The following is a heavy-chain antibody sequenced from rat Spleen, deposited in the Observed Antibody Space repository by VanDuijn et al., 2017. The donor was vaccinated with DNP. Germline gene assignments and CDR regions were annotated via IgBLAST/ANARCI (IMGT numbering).Heavy chain of an antibody. Sequence: EVQLQESGPGLVKPSQSLSLTCSVTDYSITNNYWGWIRKFPGNKMEWMGYISYSGSTSYNPSLKGRISITRDTSKNQFFLQLNSVTTEDTATYYCARWNYYGYNGFDYWGQGVMVTVSS. CDR2: ISYSGST. D-gene: IGHD1-9*01. CDR1: DYSITNNY. V-gene: IGHV3-1*01. J-gene: IGHJ2*01. CDR3: ARWNYYGYNGFDY.